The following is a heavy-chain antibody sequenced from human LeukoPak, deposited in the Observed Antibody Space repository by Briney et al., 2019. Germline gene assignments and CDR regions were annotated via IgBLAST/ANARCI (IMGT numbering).Heavy chain of an antibody. D-gene: IGHD6-19*01. V-gene: IGHV1-2*02. CDR3: ARVGPWGWLGRQPNYFDY. Sequence: GASVKVSCKASGYTFTGYYMHWVRQAPGQGLEWMGWINPNSGGTNYAQKFQGRVTMTRDTSISTAYMELSRLRSDDTAVYYCARVGPWGWLGRQPNYFDYWGQGTLVTVSS. J-gene: IGHJ4*02. CDR2: INPNSGGT. CDR1: GYTFTGYY.